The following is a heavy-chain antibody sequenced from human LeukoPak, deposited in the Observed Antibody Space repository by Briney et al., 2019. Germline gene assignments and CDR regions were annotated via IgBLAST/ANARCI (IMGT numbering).Heavy chain of an antibody. CDR3: ARDALEYSSSDNFDY. Sequence: ASVKVSCKASGYTFTSYGISWVRQAPGQGLEWMGWINTNTGNPTYAQGFTGRFVFSLDTSVSTAYLQISSLKAEDTAVYYCARDALEYSSSDNFDYWGQGTLVTVSS. V-gene: IGHV7-4-1*02. J-gene: IGHJ4*02. CDR1: GYTFTSYG. CDR2: INTNTGNP. D-gene: IGHD6-6*01.